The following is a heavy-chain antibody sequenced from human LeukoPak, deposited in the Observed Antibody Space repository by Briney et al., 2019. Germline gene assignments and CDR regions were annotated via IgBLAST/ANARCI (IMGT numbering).Heavy chain of an antibody. CDR1: GGTFSSYA. CDR3: ASVRWNSSSPPGFDY. J-gene: IGHJ4*02. Sequence: SVKVSCKASGGTFSSYAISWVRQAPGQGLEWMGGIIPIFGTANYAQKFQGRVTITADESTSTAYMELSSLRSEDTAVYYCASVRWNSSSPPGFDYWGQGTLVTVSS. CDR2: IIPIFGTA. D-gene: IGHD6-6*01. V-gene: IGHV1-69*13.